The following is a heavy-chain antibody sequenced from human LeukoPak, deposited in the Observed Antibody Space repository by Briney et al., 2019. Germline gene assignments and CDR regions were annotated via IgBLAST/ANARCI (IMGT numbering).Heavy chain of an antibody. CDR2: ISAYNGNT. CDR1: GYTFTSYG. J-gene: IGHJ4*02. V-gene: IGHV1-18*01. D-gene: IGHD6-13*01. CDR3: ARDPSSEGSGTLSD. Sequence: ASVKVSCKASGYTFTSYGISWVRQAPGQGLEWMGWISAYNGNTNYAQKLQGRVTMTTDTSTSTAYMELRSLRSDDTAVYYCARDPSSEGSGTLSDWGQGTLVTVSS.